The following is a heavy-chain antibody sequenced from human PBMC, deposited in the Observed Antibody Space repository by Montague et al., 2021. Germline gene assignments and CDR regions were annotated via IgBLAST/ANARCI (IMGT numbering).Heavy chain of an antibody. CDR3: AILWFWVYCFDH. J-gene: IGHJ5*02. CDR2: IWCDGSNI. CDR1: GFIFSGYS. Sequence: SLRLSCAASGFIFSGYSMCWVRQAPGKGLEWVAGIWCDGSNIYYAESVKGRITISRDNPGNTGHLQMSSLRAEDTAIYYCAILWFWVYCFDHWGQGTLVTVSS. V-gene: IGHV3-33*03. D-gene: IGHD3-10*01.